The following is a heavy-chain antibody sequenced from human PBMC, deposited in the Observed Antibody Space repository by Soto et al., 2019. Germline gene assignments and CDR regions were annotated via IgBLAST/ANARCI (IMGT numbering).Heavy chain of an antibody. CDR1: EFIFSNYW. CDR2: INQDGSEK. D-gene: IGHD2-15*01. CDR3: AKDVATSAPHSRWFDR. J-gene: IGHJ5*02. Sequence: EVQLVESGGGLVQPGGSLRLSCEASEFIFSNYWMSWVRQAPGKGLEWVANINQDGSEKNYVDSVKGRFTMSRDNAKSSMYLEMNSLTLEDTAMYYCAKDVATSAPHSRWFDRWGQGTLVTVS. V-gene: IGHV3-7*03.